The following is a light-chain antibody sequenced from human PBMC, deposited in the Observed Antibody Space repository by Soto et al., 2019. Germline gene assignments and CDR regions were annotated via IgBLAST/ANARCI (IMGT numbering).Light chain of an antibody. V-gene: IGKV1D-12*01. Sequence: DIQMTQSPSSVSASVGDRVTITCRASQGINNWLAWYQQKPGKAPKLLIYITSSLQSGVPSRFSGSGSGTDFTLNISSLQPEDFATYSCQQANSFPLTFGGGTKVEIK. J-gene: IGKJ4*01. CDR3: QQANSFPLT. CDR2: ITS. CDR1: QGINNW.